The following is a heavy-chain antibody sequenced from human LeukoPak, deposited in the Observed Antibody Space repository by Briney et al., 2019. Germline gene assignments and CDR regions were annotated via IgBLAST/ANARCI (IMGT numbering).Heavy chain of an antibody. CDR2: IYYTGST. CDR1: GGSVTSGGFY. Sequence: PSETLSLTCSVSGGSVTSGGFYWGWLRQPAGKGPEWIVTIYYTGSTYYNPSLKSRVTISIDTSKNQFSLRMTSVTATDTAVYHCARHSGSGSESRPFDPWGQGTLVTVSS. D-gene: IGHD3-10*01. CDR3: ARHSGSGSESRPFDP. V-gene: IGHV4-39*01. J-gene: IGHJ5*02.